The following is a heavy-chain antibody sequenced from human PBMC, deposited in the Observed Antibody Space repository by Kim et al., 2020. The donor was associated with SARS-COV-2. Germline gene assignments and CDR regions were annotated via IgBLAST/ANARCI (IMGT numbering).Heavy chain of an antibody. V-gene: IGHV4-4*02. CDR2: IYHSGST. J-gene: IGHJ4*02. Sequence: SETLSLTCAVSGGSISSSNWWTWLRQPPGKGLEWIGQIYHSGSTNYNTSLKSRIIISVDKSKNQFSLKLNSMTAADTAVYYCASAPEWAGTIDYWGRGTPVTVPS. D-gene: IGHD6-19*01. CDR1: GGSISSSNW. CDR3: ASAPEWAGTIDY.